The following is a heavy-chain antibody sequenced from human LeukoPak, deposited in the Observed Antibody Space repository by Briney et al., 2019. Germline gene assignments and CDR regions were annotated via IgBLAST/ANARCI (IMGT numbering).Heavy chain of an antibody. CDR2: IIPIFGTA. CDR3: ARVAGGTIFRRGMDV. Sequence: SVKVSCKASGVTFSSYAISWVRQAPGQGLEWMGGIIPIFGTANYAQKFQGRVTITADESTSTAYMELSSLRAEDTAVYYCARVAGGTIFRRGMDVWGQGTTVTVSS. CDR1: GVTFSSYA. D-gene: IGHD3-9*01. V-gene: IGHV1-69*13. J-gene: IGHJ6*02.